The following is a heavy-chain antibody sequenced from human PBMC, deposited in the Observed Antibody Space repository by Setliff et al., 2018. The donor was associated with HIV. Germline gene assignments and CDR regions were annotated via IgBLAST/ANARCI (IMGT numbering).Heavy chain of an antibody. D-gene: IGHD2-21*01. Sequence: SETLSLTCAFFGGSFSDFYWSWIRQPPGKGLEWIGEISYSGSTVYNPSLKSRVTMSVDASKNLVSLNLNSVTAADTAIYYCARGVARQVVIDRWFDPWGQGTPVTVSS. V-gene: IGHV4-34*01. J-gene: IGHJ5*02. CDR2: ISYSGST. CDR3: ARGVARQVVIDRWFDP. CDR1: GGSFSDFY.